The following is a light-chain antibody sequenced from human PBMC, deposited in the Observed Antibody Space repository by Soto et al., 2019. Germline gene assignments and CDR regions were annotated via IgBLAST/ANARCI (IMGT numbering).Light chain of an antibody. CDR3: QQSGSSLLT. Sequence: EIVLTQSPATLSLSPGERATLSCRASQSIGLAIAWYQHKPGQAPRLLIFDASQRATGIPARFRGSGSGTDFTLSISSLEPEDFAVYYCQQSGSSLLTFGQGTKVDIK. V-gene: IGKV3-11*01. CDR1: QSIGLA. J-gene: IGKJ1*01. CDR2: DAS.